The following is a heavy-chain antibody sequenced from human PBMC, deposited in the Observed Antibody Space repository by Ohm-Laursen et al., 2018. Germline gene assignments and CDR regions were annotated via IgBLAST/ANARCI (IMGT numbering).Heavy chain of an antibody. J-gene: IGHJ4*02. V-gene: IGHV3-48*03. CDR2: ISDTGTTI. CDR3: ANIPGVAGSD. Sequence: GSLRLSCTASGFAFSSYEMNWVRQAPGKGLEWVAYISDTGTTIYYADSVKGRFTISRGNAKNSLYLQMNSLRAEDTAVYYCANIPGVAGSDWGQGTLVTVSS. D-gene: IGHD6-19*01. CDR1: GFAFSSYE.